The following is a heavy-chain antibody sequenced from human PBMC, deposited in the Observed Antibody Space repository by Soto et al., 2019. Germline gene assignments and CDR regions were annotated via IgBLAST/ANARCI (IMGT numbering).Heavy chain of an antibody. CDR2: ISSDGDIT. Sequence: RLSCSASGFTFSEYSVHWVRQAPGKGLQYVSTISSDGDITYYADSVKGRFTISRDNSKNTLYLQMNSLRPEDTAVYYCVKVSTFYDILTGYYSTNFFDPWGQGTLVTVSS. J-gene: IGHJ5*02. CDR1: GFTFSEYS. D-gene: IGHD3-9*01. V-gene: IGHV3-64D*06. CDR3: VKVSTFYDILTGYYSTNFFDP.